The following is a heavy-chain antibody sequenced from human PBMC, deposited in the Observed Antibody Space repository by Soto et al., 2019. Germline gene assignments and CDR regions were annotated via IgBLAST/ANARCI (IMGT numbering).Heavy chain of an antibody. J-gene: IGHJ4*01. CDR3: AKDLKIQLWGVFDQ. CDR1: GFTFSSHA. Sequence: EVQLLESGGGLVQSGGSLRVSCAASGFTFSSHAMSWVRQAPGKGLEWVAGITGSGGSTYYADSVKGRFTISRDNSKNTVYLQMNSLRAEDTAVYYCAKDLKIQLWGVFDQWRHGSLVTVSS. V-gene: IGHV3-23*01. CDR2: ITGSGGST. D-gene: IGHD1-1*01.